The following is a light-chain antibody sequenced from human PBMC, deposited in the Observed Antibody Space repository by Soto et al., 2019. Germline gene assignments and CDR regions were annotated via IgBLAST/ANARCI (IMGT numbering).Light chain of an antibody. CDR1: QSISSN. CDR3: QQYHDWPPLT. J-gene: IGKJ4*01. V-gene: IGKV3-15*01. CDR2: DAS. Sequence: ETVMTQSPATLSVSPGEGVTLFCRASQSISSNLAWYQQKPGQAPRLLINDASTRATGIPARFSGSGSGTEFTLTISSLQSEDFAVYYCQQYHDWPPLTFGGGTKVEIK.